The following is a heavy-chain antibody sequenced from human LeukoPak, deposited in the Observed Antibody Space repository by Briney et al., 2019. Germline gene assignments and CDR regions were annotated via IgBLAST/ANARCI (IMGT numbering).Heavy chain of an antibody. Sequence: GGSLRLSCTASGFTFGDYAMSWVRQPPGKGLEWVGFIRSKAYGGTTEYAASAKARFTISRDDSRSIAYLQMNSLKTEDTAVYYCSTETTEGYWGQGTLVTVSS. D-gene: IGHD4-17*01. J-gene: IGHJ4*02. CDR2: IRSKAYGGTT. V-gene: IGHV3-49*04. CDR1: GFTFGDYA. CDR3: STETTEGY.